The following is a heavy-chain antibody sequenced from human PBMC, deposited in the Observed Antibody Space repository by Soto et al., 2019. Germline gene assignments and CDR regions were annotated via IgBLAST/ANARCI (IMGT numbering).Heavy chain of an antibody. V-gene: IGHV1-69*13. CDR1: GGTFSSYA. J-gene: IGHJ4*02. CDR2: IISIFGTA. D-gene: IGHD2-21*02. CDR3: AADRTYCGGDCYVD. Sequence: ASVKVSCKASGGTFSSYAITWVRQAPGQGLEWMGGIISIFGTANYAQKFQGRVTITADVSTSTAYMELSSLRSEDTAVYYCAADRTYCGGDCYVDWGQGTLVTVSS.